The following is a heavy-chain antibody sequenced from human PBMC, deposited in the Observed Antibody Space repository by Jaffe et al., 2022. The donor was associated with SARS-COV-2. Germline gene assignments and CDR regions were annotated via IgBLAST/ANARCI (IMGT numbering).Heavy chain of an antibody. CDR2: IYSGGST. CDR1: GFTVSSNY. D-gene: IGHD3-16*01. V-gene: IGHV3-53*01. CDR3: ARERGDYDYVWGNWFDP. J-gene: IGHJ5*02. Sequence: EVQLVESGGGLIQPGGSLRLSCAASGFTVSSNYMSWVRQAPGKGLEWVSVIYSGGSTYYADSVKGRFTISRDNSKNTLYLQMNSLRAEDTAVYYCARERGDYDYVWGNWFDPWGQGTLVTVSS.